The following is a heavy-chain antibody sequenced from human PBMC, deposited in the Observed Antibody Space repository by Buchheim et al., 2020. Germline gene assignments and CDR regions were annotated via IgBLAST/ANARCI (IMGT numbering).Heavy chain of an antibody. Sequence: QVQLQESGPGLVKPSETLSLTCTVSGGSISSYYWSWIRQPPGKGLEWIGYIYYSGSTNYNPSLKSRVTISVDTSKNQFSLKLSSVTAADTAVYYCAREGLDGGNGNWYFDLWGRGTL. D-gene: IGHD4-23*01. CDR1: GGSISSYY. CDR2: IYYSGST. CDR3: AREGLDGGNGNWYFDL. V-gene: IGHV4-59*01. J-gene: IGHJ2*01.